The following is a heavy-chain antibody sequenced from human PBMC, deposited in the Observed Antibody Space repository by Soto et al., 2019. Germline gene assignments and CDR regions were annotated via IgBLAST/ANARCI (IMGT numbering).Heavy chain of an antibody. CDR3: ARSGEVLLWFGESKDAFDI. J-gene: IGHJ3*02. D-gene: IGHD3-10*01. CDR1: GYTFTSYG. CDR2: ISAYNGNT. Sequence: GASVKVSCKASGYTFTSYGISWVRQAPGQGLEWMGWISAYNGNTNYAQKLQGRVTMTTDTSTSTAYMELRSLRPDDTAVYYCARSGEVLLWFGESKDAFDIWGQGTMVTVSS. V-gene: IGHV1-18*01.